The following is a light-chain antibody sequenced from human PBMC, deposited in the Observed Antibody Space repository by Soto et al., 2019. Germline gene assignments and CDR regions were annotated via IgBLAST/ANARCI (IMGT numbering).Light chain of an antibody. V-gene: IGKV3-20*01. CDR1: QSVSGNY. Sequence: EIVLTQAPGTLSLSPGERATLSCRASQSVSGNYLVWYQQKPGQAPRLLIYGASSRATGIPDRFSGSGSGTDFTLTISKLEPEDFAVYYCQQSGSSPWTFGQGTKGEIK. J-gene: IGKJ1*01. CDR2: GAS. CDR3: QQSGSSPWT.